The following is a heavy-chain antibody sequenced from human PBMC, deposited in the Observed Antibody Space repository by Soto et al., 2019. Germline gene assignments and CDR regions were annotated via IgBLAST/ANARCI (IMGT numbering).Heavy chain of an antibody. V-gene: IGHV4-4*07. CDR3: ARDGYYDSSGYGGS. Sequence: HVQLQESGPGLVKPSETLSLTCTVSGGSISRYYWSWIRQPAGKGLELSGRIYTSGSTNYNPSLKSRVTMSVDTSKNRVSLKGSALTAADTGVYYCARDGYYDSSGYGGSWGQGTLVTVSS. D-gene: IGHD3-22*01. CDR2: IYTSGST. CDR1: GGSISRYY. J-gene: IGHJ5*02.